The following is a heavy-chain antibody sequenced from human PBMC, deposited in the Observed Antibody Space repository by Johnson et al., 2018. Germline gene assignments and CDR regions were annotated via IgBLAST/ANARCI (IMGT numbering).Heavy chain of an antibody. CDR2: ISYDGSNR. J-gene: IGHJ6*03. V-gene: IGHV3-30*18. D-gene: IGHD3-10*01. Sequence: VQLVESGGGVVQPXRSLRLSCAASGFTFSSYGMHWVRQAPGNGLEWVAVISYDGSNRYYADSVKGRFTISRDNSKNTRDLQMKRLRAEETAVYYCAKNVRGVTGYMDVWGKGTTVTVSS. CDR1: GFTFSSYG. CDR3: AKNVRGVTGYMDV.